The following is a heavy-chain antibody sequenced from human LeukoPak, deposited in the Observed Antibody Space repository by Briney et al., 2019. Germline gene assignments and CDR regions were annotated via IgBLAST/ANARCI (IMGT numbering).Heavy chain of an antibody. J-gene: IGHJ6*02. D-gene: IGHD1-14*01. CDR2: IFVDGSST. CDR3: ARAGASYAMDV. CDR1: GFTFSSYS. V-gene: IGHV3-74*01. Sequence: GGSLRLSCAASGFTFSSYSMNWVRQAPGKGLEWVSRIFVDGSSTSYADSVKGRFTISRDNTKNTLYLQMSSLRDDDTVVYYCARAGASYAMDVWGQGTTVTVS.